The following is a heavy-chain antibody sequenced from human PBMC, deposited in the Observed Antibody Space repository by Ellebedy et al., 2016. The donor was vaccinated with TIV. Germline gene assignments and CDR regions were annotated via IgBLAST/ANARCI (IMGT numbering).Heavy chain of an antibody. V-gene: IGHV3-23*01. Sequence: GESLKISCAASGFTFSSYAMNWFRQAPGKGLEWVSAISGSDDSTYYSDSAKGRFTISRDNSKNTLYLQMDSLRAEDTAVYYCAKRLRSGHFGGPFDYWGQGTLVTVSS. CDR3: AKRLRSGHFGGPFDY. D-gene: IGHD3-16*01. CDR2: ISGSDDST. CDR1: GFTFSSYA. J-gene: IGHJ4*02.